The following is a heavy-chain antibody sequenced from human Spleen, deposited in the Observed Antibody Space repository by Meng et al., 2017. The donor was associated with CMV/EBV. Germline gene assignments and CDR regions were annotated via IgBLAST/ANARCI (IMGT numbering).Heavy chain of an antibody. CDR3: ARALVTMIVVGDW. CDR2: ISGNSVNT. CDR1: GYMFIAYG. J-gene: IGHJ4*02. Sequence: ASVKVSCKTSGYMFIAYGVNWVRQAPGQGLEWMGWISGNSVNTNYGQKFKGRVSMTADTTTTTAYMELRGLTPDDTAVYYCARALVTMIVVGDWWGQGTLVTVSS. V-gene: IGHV1-18*01. D-gene: IGHD3-22*01.